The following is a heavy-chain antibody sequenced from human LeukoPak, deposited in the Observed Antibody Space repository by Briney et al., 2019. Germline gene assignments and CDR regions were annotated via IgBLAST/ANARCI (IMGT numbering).Heavy chain of an antibody. CDR1: GFTFSSYA. V-gene: IGHV3-64*01. J-gene: IGHJ4*02. CDR3: ARSRVTEGVYYFDY. CDR2: ISSNGGST. D-gene: IGHD2-21*02. Sequence: GGSLRLSCAASGFTFSSYAMHWVRQAPGKGLEYVSAISSNGGSTYYANSVKGRFTISRNNSKNTLYLQMGSLRAEDMAVYYCARSRVTEGVYYFDYWGQGTLVTVSS.